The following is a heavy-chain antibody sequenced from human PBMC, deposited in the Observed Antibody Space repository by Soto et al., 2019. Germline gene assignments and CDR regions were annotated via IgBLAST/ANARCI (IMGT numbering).Heavy chain of an antibody. D-gene: IGHD2-21*02. V-gene: IGHV4-39*01. J-gene: IGHJ4*02. CDR3: ARQRTSVVTKAYFDV. CDR1: GDSNSSRSYY. CDR2: ISYSGST. Sequence: SETLSLTCTVTGDSNSSRSYYWGWIREPPGKGLEWIGSISYSGSTYNNPPLRSRGSMSIDTSKDQFSLKLKSVTAADTALYFCARQRTSVVTKAYFDVWGPGSLVTVSS.